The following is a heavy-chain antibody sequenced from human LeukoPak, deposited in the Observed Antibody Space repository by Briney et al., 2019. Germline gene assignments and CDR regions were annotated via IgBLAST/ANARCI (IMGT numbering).Heavy chain of an antibody. Sequence: GRSLRLSCAASGFTFSSYGMHWVRQAPGKGLEWVAVISYDGSNKYYADSVKGRFTISRDNSKNTLYLQMTSLRAEDTAVYYCAKKFRETTVISGDYFDYWGQGTLVTVSS. J-gene: IGHJ4*02. CDR2: ISYDGSNK. D-gene: IGHD4-17*01. CDR1: GFTFSSYG. V-gene: IGHV3-30*18. CDR3: AKKFRETTVISGDYFDY.